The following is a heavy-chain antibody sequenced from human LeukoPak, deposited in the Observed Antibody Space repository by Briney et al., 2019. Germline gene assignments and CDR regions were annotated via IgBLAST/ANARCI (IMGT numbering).Heavy chain of an antibody. J-gene: IGHJ5*02. CDR1: GGSISSYY. CDR2: IYYSGST. D-gene: IGHD1-26*01. V-gene: IGHV4-59*08. Sequence: SETLSLTCTVSGGSISSYYWSWIRQPPGKGLEWIGYIYYSGSTNYNPSLKSRVTISVDTSKNQFSLKLSSVTAADTAVYYCARHVGATGRDWFDPWGQGTLVTVSS. CDR3: ARHVGATGRDWFDP.